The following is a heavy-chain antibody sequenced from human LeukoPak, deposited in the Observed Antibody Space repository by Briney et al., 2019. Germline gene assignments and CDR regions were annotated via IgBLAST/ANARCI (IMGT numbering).Heavy chain of an antibody. Sequence: SQTLSLTCTVSGASITSGGYYWSWIRQHPQRGLEWIGYLYYTGSSFYNPSLKRRVTITVDTSDNQFSLNLNSLTASDTAVYYCATKPGYCSGGSCYSQNGTWFDPWGQGTLVTV. J-gene: IGHJ5*02. CDR1: GASITSGGYY. CDR3: ATKPGYCSGGSCYSQNGTWFDP. V-gene: IGHV4-31*03. D-gene: IGHD2-15*01. CDR2: LYYTGSS.